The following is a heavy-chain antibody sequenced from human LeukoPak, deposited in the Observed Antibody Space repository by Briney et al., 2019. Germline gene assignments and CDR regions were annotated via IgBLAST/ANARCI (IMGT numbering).Heavy chain of an antibody. D-gene: IGHD3-3*01. CDR2: ISGSGGST. Sequence: GGSLRPSCAASGFTFSSYAMSWVRQAPGKGLEWVSAISGSGGSTYYADSVKGRFTISRDNSKNTLYLQMNSLRAEDTAVYYCAKLTIFGVVISPMGYWGQGTLVTVSS. CDR1: GFTFSSYA. CDR3: AKLTIFGVVISPMGY. J-gene: IGHJ4*02. V-gene: IGHV3-23*01.